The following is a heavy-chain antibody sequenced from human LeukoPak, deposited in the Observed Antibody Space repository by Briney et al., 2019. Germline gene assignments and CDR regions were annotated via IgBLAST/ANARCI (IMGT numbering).Heavy chain of an antibody. CDR2: ISAYNGNT. Sequence: EASVKVSCKASGYTFTSYGISWVRQAPGQGLEWMGWISAYNGNTNYAQKLQGRVTMTTDTSTSTAYMELRSLRSDDTAVYYCARDLYGYCSSTSCRENYYYYGMDVWGQGTTVTVSS. CDR1: GYTFTSYG. D-gene: IGHD2-2*01. J-gene: IGHJ6*02. CDR3: ARDLYGYCSSTSCRENYYYYGMDV. V-gene: IGHV1-18*01.